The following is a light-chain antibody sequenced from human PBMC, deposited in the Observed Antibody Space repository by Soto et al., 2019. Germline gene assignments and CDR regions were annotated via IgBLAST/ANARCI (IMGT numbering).Light chain of an antibody. V-gene: IGLV1-40*01. J-gene: IGLJ7*01. Sequence: QSALTQPPSVSGAPGQRVTISCTGSSSNIGAGYDVHWYQQLPGTAPKLLIYGNSNRPSGVPDRFSGSKSGTSPSLAITGLQAEDEADYYCQSYDSSLSGAVFGGGTQLTVL. CDR3: QSYDSSLSGAV. CDR2: GNS. CDR1: SSNIGAGYD.